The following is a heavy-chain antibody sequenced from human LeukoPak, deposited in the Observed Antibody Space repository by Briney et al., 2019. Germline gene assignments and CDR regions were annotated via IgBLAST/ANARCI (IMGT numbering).Heavy chain of an antibody. CDR3: ARDRGLTVTTAFDI. CDR1: GGSISSYY. D-gene: IGHD4-17*01. Sequence: SETLSLTCTVSGGSISSYYWSWIRQPPGKGLEWIGYIYYSGSTNYNPSLKSRVTISVDTSKNQFSLKLSSVTAADTAVYYCARDRGLTVTTAFDIWGQGTMVTVSS. CDR2: IYYSGST. V-gene: IGHV4-59*01. J-gene: IGHJ3*02.